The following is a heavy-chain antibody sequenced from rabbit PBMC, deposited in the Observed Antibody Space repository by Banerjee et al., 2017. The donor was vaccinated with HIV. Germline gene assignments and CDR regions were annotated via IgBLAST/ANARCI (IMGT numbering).Heavy chain of an antibody. CDR1: GFSFSNKYV. CDR3: AREDGGVGGYDNNL. V-gene: IGHV1S45*01. Sequence: QEQLEESGGDLVKPEGSLTLTCTASGFSFSNKYVMCWVRQAPGKGLEWIGCIYTGGGTTYYASWAKGRFTISKTSSTTVTLQMTSLTAADTATYFCAREDGGVGGYDNNLWGPGTLVTVS. CDR2: IYTGGGTT. J-gene: IGHJ4*01. D-gene: IGHD1-1*01.